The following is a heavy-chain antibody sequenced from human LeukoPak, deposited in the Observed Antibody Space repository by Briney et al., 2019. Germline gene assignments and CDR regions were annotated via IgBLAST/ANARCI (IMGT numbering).Heavy chain of an antibody. CDR1: GYSFTSYW. V-gene: IGHV1-69-2*01. Sequence: KPGESLKISCRGSGYSFTSYWIAWVRQMPGKGLEWMGLVDPEDGETIYAEKFQGRVTITADTSTDTAYMELSSLRSEDTAVYYCATLEYQPYYWGQGTLVTVSS. CDR2: VDPEDGET. D-gene: IGHD2-2*01. CDR3: ATLEYQPYY. J-gene: IGHJ4*02.